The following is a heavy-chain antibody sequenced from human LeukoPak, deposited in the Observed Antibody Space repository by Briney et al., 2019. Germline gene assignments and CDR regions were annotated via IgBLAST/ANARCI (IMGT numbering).Heavy chain of an antibody. CDR3: ARGDFWSGYANDY. J-gene: IGHJ4*02. D-gene: IGHD3-3*01. CDR2: IKHDGSEK. V-gene: IGHV3-7*01. CDR1: GFTFSSYW. Sequence: GGSLRLSCAASGFTFSSYWMSWVRQAPGKGLEWVANIKHDGSEKYYVDSVKGRFTISRDNAKNSLYLQMNSLRAEGTAVYYCARGDFWSGYANDYWGRGTLVTVSS.